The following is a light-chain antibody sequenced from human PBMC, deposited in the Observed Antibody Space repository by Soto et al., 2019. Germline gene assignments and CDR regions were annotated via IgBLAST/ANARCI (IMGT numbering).Light chain of an antibody. CDR3: QHYGRSPPSWT. CDR2: DAS. CDR1: QSVSSNY. Sequence: EIVLTQSPGTLSLSPGERATLSCRASQSVSSNYLAWYQQKPGQPPRLLISDASSRATGIPDRFSGSGSGTDFALPISGLEPEDFAVYYCQHYGRSPPSWTFGQGTKVEIK. V-gene: IGKV3-20*01. J-gene: IGKJ1*01.